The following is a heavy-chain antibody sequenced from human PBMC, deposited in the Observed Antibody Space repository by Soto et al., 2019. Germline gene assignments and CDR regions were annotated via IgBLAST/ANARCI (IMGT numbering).Heavy chain of an antibody. V-gene: IGHV1-46*01. Sequence: ASVKVSCKASGYIFTAYSMHWVRQAPGQGLEWMGVVNPSGGSTNYAQKFQGRITMTRDTSTSTVYMDLSSLTSEDTTVYYCAREENCSDGICYSEYFQRWGQGTLVTVSS. J-gene: IGHJ1*01. D-gene: IGHD2-15*01. CDR1: GYIFTAYS. CDR2: VNPSGGST. CDR3: AREENCSDGICYSEYFQR.